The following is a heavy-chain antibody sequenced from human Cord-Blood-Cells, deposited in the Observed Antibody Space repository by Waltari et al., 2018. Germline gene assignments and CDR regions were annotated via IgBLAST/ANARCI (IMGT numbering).Heavy chain of an antibody. CDR3: ARRGRHWYFDL. CDR2: IIPIFGTA. J-gene: IGHJ2*01. CDR1: GGTFSSYA. Sequence: QVQLVQSGAEVKKPGSSVQVSCKASGGTFSSYAISWVRQAPGQGLEGMGGIIPIFGTANYAQKFQGRVTITADESTSTAYMELSSLRSEDTAVYYCARRGRHWYFDLWGRGTLVTVSS. V-gene: IGHV1-69*01. D-gene: IGHD3-10*01.